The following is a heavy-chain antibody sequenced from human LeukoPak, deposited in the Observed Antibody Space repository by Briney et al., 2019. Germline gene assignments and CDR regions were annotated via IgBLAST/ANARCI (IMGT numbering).Heavy chain of an antibody. CDR2: MSPDSGYT. J-gene: IGHJ5*02. Sequence: AASVKVSCKASGYTFTSYDINWVRQATGQGLEWMGWMSPDSGYTGYAQTFQGRVTITRDTSISTAYMELSSLRSEDTAVYYCARVGGIGDNWFDPWGQGTLVTVSS. CDR1: GYTFTSYD. D-gene: IGHD3-10*01. V-gene: IGHV1-8*01. CDR3: ARVGGIGDNWFDP.